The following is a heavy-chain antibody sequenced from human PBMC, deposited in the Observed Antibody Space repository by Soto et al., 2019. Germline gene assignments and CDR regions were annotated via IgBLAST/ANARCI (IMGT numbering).Heavy chain of an antibody. CDR3: ARESAAGTLNWFDP. J-gene: IGHJ5*02. CDR1: GGSFSGYY. CDR2: INHSGST. Sequence: SETLSLTCAVYGGSFSGYYWSRIRQPPGKGLEWIGEINHSGSTNYNPSLKSRVTISVDTSKNQFSLKLSSVTAADTAVYYCARESAAGTLNWFDPWGQGTLVTVSS. V-gene: IGHV4-34*01. D-gene: IGHD6-13*01.